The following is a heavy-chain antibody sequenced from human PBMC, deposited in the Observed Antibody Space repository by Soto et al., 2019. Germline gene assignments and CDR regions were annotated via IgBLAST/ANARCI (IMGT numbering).Heavy chain of an antibody. CDR1: GGSISSGGYY. D-gene: IGHD6-13*01. V-gene: IGHV4-31*03. J-gene: IGHJ5*02. Sequence: QVQLQESGPGLVKPSQTLSLTCTVSGGSISSGGYYWSWIRQPPGKGLEWIGYIYYSGSTYYNPSLRSRVTISVDTSKNQFSLKLSSATAADTAVYYCARGLREQQRPPGAWGQGTLVTVSS. CDR2: IYYSGST. CDR3: ARGLREQQRPPGA.